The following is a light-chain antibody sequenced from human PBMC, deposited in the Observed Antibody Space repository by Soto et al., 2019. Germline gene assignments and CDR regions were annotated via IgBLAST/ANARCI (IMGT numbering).Light chain of an antibody. CDR2: DAS. Sequence: DIQMTQSPSTLSASVGDRVTITCRASQSVTNWLAWYQQKPGKAPNLLIYDASRLQSGIPSRFSVSGSGTEFTLTISSLQPDDFATYYCRQYTTYPYTFGQGTKLVIK. CDR1: QSVTNW. J-gene: IGKJ2*01. CDR3: RQYTTYPYT. V-gene: IGKV1-5*01.